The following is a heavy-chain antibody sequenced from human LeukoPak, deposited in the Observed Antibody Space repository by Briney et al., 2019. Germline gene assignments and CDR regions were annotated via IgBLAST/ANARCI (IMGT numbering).Heavy chain of an antibody. D-gene: IGHD6-6*01. V-gene: IGHV4-59*08. Sequence: SETLSLTCTVSGGSISSYYWSWIRQPPGKGLEWIGYIYYSGSTNYNPSLKSRVTISVDTSKNQFSLKLNSVTAADTAVYYCARFTLEYSSSSPSKSGYYYMDVWGKGTTVTVSS. J-gene: IGHJ6*03. CDR1: GGSISSYY. CDR2: IYYSGST. CDR3: ARFTLEYSSSSPSKSGYYYMDV.